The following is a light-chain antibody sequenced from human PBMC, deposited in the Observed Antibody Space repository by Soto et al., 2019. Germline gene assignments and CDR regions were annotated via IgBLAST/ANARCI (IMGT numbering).Light chain of an antibody. V-gene: IGKV1-9*01. J-gene: IGKJ4*01. CDR1: QGICQY. Sequence: DIHLTQSPSLLSASVGDRVTLTSGASQGICQYVARYQQKPGKAPKLLIYAPFVLQGGIPSRFSGSGSATDFNLTISGLQPEDVATYYCQQVNYYPLTFGGGTRVEIK. CDR2: APF. CDR3: QQVNYYPLT.